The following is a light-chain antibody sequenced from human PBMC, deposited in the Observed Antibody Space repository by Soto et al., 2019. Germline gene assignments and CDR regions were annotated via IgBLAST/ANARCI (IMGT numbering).Light chain of an antibody. CDR2: TAS. J-gene: IGKJ5*01. CDR3: QQLDSSTIT. V-gene: IGKV1-9*01. CDR1: QGISSY. Sequence: IQLTQSPSSLSASVGDRVTITCRASQGISSYLAWYQQKPGKAPKVLIYTASTLHSGVPSRFSGSGSGTDCTLTISSLRPEDFATYYCQQLDSSTITFGQGTRLEIK.